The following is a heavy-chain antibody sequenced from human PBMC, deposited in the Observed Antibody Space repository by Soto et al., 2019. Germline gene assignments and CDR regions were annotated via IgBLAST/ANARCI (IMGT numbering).Heavy chain of an antibody. D-gene: IGHD2-15*01. CDR1: GFTFSSYS. CDR3: ARDRPVVYYYYGMDV. Sequence: GGSLRLSCAASGFTFSSYSMNWVRQAPGKGLEWVSYISSSSSTIYYADSVKGRFTISRDNAKNSLYLQMNSLRGEDTAVYYCARDRPVVYYYYGMDVWGQGTTVTVSS. V-gene: IGHV3-48*01. J-gene: IGHJ6*02. CDR2: ISSSSSTI.